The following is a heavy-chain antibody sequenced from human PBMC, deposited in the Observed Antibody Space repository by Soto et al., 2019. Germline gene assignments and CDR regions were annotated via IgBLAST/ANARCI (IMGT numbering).Heavy chain of an antibody. Sequence: KVSCKSSVYTFTSSAMHWVRQAPGQRLEWMGRINAGNGNTKYSQKFQGRVTITRDTSASTAYMELSSLRSEDTAVYYCARDSGYSSAFDIWGQGTMVTFS. V-gene: IGHV1-3*01. CDR2: INAGNGNT. D-gene: IGHD5-18*01. CDR3: ARDSGYSSAFDI. J-gene: IGHJ3*02. CDR1: VYTFTSSA.